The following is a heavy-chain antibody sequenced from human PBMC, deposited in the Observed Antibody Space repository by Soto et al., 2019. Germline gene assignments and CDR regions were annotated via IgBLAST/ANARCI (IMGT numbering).Heavy chain of an antibody. D-gene: IGHD5-12*01. Sequence: PGGSLRLSCASSGFTFSSYAMSWVRQAPGKGLEWVSAISGSGGSTYYADSVKGRFTISRDNSKNSLYLQMNSLRAEDTAVYYCARDNWPVATTGGNYYYYGMDVWGQGTTVTVSS. CDR3: ARDNWPVATTGGNYYYYGMDV. V-gene: IGHV3-23*01. CDR1: GFTFSSYA. CDR2: ISGSGGST. J-gene: IGHJ6*02.